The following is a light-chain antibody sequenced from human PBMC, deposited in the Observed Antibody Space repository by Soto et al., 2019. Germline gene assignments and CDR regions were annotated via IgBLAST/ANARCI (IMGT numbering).Light chain of an antibody. CDR2: DAS. J-gene: IGKJ4*01. CDR3: QQRSNWLLT. CDR1: QGCSIY. V-gene: IGKV3-11*01. Sequence: SVLPQSPGTLSLSPGERGSLSCRASQGCSIYLAWYQQKPGQAPRLLIYDASNRATGIPARFSGSGSGTDFTLTISSLEPEDFAVYYCQQRSNWLLTFGGGTRLEIK.